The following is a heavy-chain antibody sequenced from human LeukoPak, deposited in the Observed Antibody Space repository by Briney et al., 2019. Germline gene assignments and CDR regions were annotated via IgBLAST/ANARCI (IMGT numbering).Heavy chain of an antibody. J-gene: IGHJ6*03. CDR3: ASLNSGSYDYYYYYYMDV. D-gene: IGHD1-26*01. V-gene: IGHV4-39*01. CDR1: GGSISSSSYY. Sequence: SETLSLTCTVSGGSISSSSYYWGWIRQPPGKGLEWIGSIYYSGSTYYNPSLKSRVTISVDTSKNQFSLKLSSVTAADTAVYYRASLNSGSYDYYYYYYMDVWGKGTTVTVSS. CDR2: IYYSGST.